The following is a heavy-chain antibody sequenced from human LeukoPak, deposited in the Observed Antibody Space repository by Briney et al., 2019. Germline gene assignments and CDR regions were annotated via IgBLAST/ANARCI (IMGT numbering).Heavy chain of an antibody. V-gene: IGHV4-34*01. D-gene: IGHD3-22*01. CDR2: INHSGST. CDR1: IESFSGHS. CDR3: ASTGTYYYDSSGSATFDY. J-gene: IGHJ4*02. Sequence: SETLSLTCAVYIESFSGHSWTWIRQSPGKGLEWIGEINHSGSTNYNPSLKSRVTISVDTSKNQFSLKLSSVTAADTAVYYCASTGTYYYDSSGSATFDYWGQGTLVTVSS.